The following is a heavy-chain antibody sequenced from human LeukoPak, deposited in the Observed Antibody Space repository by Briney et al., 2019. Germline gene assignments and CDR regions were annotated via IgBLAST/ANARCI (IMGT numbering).Heavy chain of an antibody. J-gene: IGHJ4*02. CDR1: GGSLSGYY. Sequence: SETLSPTCTVSGGSLSGYYWSWIRQTPGKGLEWIGYIYSSGTTNYNRSLQSRVIISLDTPKNQFSLSVTSVTAADTAMYFCARRISSWNVYIDKWGQGIQVTVSS. V-gene: IGHV4-4*09. CDR3: ARRISSWNVYIDK. D-gene: IGHD1-1*01. CDR2: IYSSGTT.